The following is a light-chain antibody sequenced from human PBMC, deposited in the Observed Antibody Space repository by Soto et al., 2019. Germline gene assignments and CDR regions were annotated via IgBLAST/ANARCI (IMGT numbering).Light chain of an antibody. CDR2: LGS. V-gene: IGKV2-28*01. CDR3: MQALQTPYT. J-gene: IGKJ2*01. CDR1: QSLLHSNGYNY. Sequence: EIVMTQSPLSLPVTPGASASITCRASQSLLHSNGYNYLDWYLQKPGQSPQLLMYLGSNRASGVPDRVSGSGSGTDFTLKISRVEAEDVGVYYCMQALQTPYTFGQGTKLEIK.